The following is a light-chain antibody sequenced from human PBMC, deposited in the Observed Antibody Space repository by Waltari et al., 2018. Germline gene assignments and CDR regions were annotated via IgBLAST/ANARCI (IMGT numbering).Light chain of an antibody. CDR2: DDN. CDR3: YSKDTDGGSQGK. J-gene: IGLJ2*01. V-gene: IGLV3-10*01. Sequence: YDLTQPPSVSVSPGQTAAITCSGDGLPKHYTFCYQQKSGQAPVLVMYDDNKRPSGIPGRFSGSSAGTVATLTITGAQVDDEADYYCYSKDTDGGSQGKIGGGTKLTVL. CDR1: GLPKHY.